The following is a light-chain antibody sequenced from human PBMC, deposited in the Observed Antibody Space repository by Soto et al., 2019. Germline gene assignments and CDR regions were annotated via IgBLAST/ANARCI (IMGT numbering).Light chain of an antibody. J-gene: IGLJ1*01. V-gene: IGLV2-14*01. CDR2: DVS. CDR1: SSDVGGYNY. Sequence: QSALTQPASVSGSPGQSITISCTGTSSDVGGYNYVSWYQQHPGKAPKLMIYDVSNRPSGVSNRFSGSKSGNTSSLTISGIQAEDEADYYCSSYTSSSTLVGFGTGTKLTVL. CDR3: SSYTSSSTLVG.